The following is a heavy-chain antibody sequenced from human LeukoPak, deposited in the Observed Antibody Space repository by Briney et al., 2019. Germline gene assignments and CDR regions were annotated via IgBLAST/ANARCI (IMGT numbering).Heavy chain of an antibody. J-gene: IGHJ4*02. V-gene: IGHV4-31*03. CDR1: GGSISSGGYY. Sequence: SETLSLTCTVSGGSISSGGYYWSWIRQHPGTGPEWIGYIYYSGSTYYNPSLKSRVTVSVDTSKNQFSLKLSSVTAADTAVYYCASLLGGGSWYALFDYWGQGTLVTVSS. CDR3: ASLLGGGSWYALFDY. D-gene: IGHD2-15*01. CDR2: IYYSGST.